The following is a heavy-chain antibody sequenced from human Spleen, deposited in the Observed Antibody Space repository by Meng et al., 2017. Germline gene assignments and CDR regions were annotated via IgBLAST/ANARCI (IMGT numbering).Heavy chain of an antibody. Sequence: QVEVVQSGSELKKSGASMNVSCKAAGYTFTTYPLNWVRQAPGRGLEGVGWINTHTGSPTYAQGFRGRFVLSLDTSASTAYLQITSLEAEDTAVYYCTRDGYSDCSRTSCFDYWGQGTLVTVSS. V-gene: IGHV7-4-1*02. CDR2: INTHTGSP. CDR3: TRDGYSDCSRTSCFDY. D-gene: IGHD2-2*01. CDR1: GYTFTTYP. J-gene: IGHJ4*02.